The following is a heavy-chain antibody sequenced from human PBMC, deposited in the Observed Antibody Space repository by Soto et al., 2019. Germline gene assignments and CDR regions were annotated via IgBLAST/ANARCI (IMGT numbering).Heavy chain of an antibody. CDR3: ARHRWGSGSYSGLLDF. Sequence: PSETLSLTCSVSGGSISTSSYFWGWIRQPPGKGLEWVGAVHYSGSANYRSSLQSRVTISVDTSQNQFSLRLRSVTAADTAVYYCARHRWGSGSYSGLLDFWGQGALLTVSS. D-gene: IGHD3-10*01. CDR1: GGSISTSSYF. CDR2: VHYSGSA. J-gene: IGHJ4*02. V-gene: IGHV4-39*01.